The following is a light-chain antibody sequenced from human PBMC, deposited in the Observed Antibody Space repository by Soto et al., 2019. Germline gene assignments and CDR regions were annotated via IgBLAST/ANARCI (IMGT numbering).Light chain of an antibody. CDR2: EVS. CDR3: SSYSSSSTYVV. CDR1: SSDVGDYNY. Sequence: QSVLTQPASVSGSPGQSITISCTGTSSDVGDYNYVSWYQHHPGKAPKLMIYEVSNRPSGVSNRFSGSKSGNTASLTISGLQAEDEAEYYCSSYSSSSTYVVFGGGTKLTVL. J-gene: IGLJ2*01. V-gene: IGLV2-14*01.